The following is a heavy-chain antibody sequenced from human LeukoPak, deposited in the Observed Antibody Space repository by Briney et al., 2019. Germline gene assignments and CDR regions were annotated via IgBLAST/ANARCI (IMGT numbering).Heavy chain of an antibody. J-gene: IGHJ3*02. D-gene: IGHD4-17*01. CDR3: ARRYDDYASDSFDI. CDR1: GGSMRSYY. Sequence: SETLSLTCTVSGGSMRSYYWSWLRQPPGKGLEWIGYIYYNGNTNYNPSLKSRVTISVDTSKKQFSLKLTSVTAADTAVYYCARRYDDYASDSFDIWGRGTMVTVSS. CDR2: IYYNGNT. V-gene: IGHV4-59*08.